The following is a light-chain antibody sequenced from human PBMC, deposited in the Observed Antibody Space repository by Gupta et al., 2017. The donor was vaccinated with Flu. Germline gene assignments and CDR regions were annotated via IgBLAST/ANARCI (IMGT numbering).Light chain of an antibody. CDR1: QSISSY. CDR2: AAS. V-gene: IGKV1-39*01. CDR3: QQSYSTPWT. Sequence: SQSTHTPSCLSASVGDRVTITCRASQSISSYLNWYQQKPGKAPKLLIYAASRSKSEVPSRFSGSGCGTDFTLTISRLQPEDFATYYCQQSYSTPWTFGQGTRVEIK. J-gene: IGKJ1*01.